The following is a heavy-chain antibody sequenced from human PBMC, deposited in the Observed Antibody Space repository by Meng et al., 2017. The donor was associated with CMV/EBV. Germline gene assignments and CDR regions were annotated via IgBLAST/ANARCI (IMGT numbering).Heavy chain of an antibody. D-gene: IGHD2-15*01. V-gene: IGHV3-33*06. J-gene: IGHJ4*02. CDR2: IWYHGNNN. Sequence: GGSLRLSCAASGFTFSNYGMHWVRQAPGKGLEWVALIWYHGNNNYYADSVKGRFTISRDNSKNTLYLQMNSLRAEDTAVYYCAKERVVVTASPLDYWGQGTLVTVSS. CDR3: AKERVVVTASPLDY. CDR1: GFTFSNYG.